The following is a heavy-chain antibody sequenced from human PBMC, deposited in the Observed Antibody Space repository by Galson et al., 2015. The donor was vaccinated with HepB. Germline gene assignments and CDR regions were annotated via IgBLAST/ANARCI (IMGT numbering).Heavy chain of an antibody. J-gene: IGHJ4*02. Sequence: SLRLSCAASGFTFSDYYMSWIRQAPGKGLEWVSYISSSSSYTNYADSVKGRFTISRDNAKNSLYLQMNSLRAEDTAVYYCARAQVAGETFDYWGQGTLVTVSS. CDR1: GFTFSDYY. CDR3: ARAQVAGETFDY. CDR2: ISSSSSYT. D-gene: IGHD5-12*01. V-gene: IGHV3-11*06.